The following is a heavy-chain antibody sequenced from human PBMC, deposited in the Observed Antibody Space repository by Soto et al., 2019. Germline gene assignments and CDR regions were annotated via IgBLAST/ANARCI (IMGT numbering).Heavy chain of an antibody. CDR2: IYYSGST. J-gene: IGHJ5*02. Sequence: SETLSLTCIVSGDSISSSSYCWGWNRQPPGQGLEWIGSIYYSGSTYYNPSLKSRVTISVDTSKNQLSLKLSHVTAADTAVFYGESNRDLNCFDPWGQGTLVTVSS. V-gene: IGHV4-39*01. CDR3: ESNRDLNCFDP. CDR1: GDSISSSSYC.